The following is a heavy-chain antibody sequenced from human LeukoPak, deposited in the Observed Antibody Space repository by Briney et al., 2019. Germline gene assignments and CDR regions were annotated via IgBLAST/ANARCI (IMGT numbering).Heavy chain of an antibody. CDR3: ARDIVVVPDVNYYYYYYMDV. D-gene: IGHD2-2*01. CDR2: MNPNSGNT. CDR1: GYTFTSYD. V-gene: IGHV1-18*01. J-gene: IGHJ6*03. Sequence: GASVKVSCKASGYTFTSYDINWVRQATGQGLEWMGWMNPNSGNTNYAQKLQGRVTMTTDTSTSTAYMELRSLRSDDTAVYYCARDIVVVPDVNYYYYYYMDVWGKGTTVTVSS.